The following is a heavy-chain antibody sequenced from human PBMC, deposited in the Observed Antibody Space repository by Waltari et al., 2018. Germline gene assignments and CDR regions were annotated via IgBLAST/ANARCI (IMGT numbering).Heavy chain of an antibody. CDR2: INAGNGNT. CDR1: GYTFTSYA. V-gene: IGHV1-3*01. J-gene: IGHJ6*02. Sequence: QVQLVQSGAEVKKPGASVKVSCKASGYTFTSYAMHWVRQAPGQRLEWMGWINAGNGNTKYAQKCQGRVTITRDTSASTAYIELSSLRSEDTAVYYCARDLPFGFCGMDVWGQGTTVTVSS. CDR3: ARDLPFGFCGMDV. D-gene: IGHD2-2*03.